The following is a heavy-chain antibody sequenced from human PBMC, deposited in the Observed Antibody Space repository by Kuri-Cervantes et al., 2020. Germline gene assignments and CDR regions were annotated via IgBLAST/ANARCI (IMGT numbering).Heavy chain of an antibody. J-gene: IGHJ4*02. D-gene: IGHD3-9*01. CDR2: ISSSGSTI. CDR3: ARDAPLRYFDWLLYFDY. CDR1: GFTFSSYG. Sequence: GESLKISCAASGFTFSSYGMHWVRQAPGKGLEWVSYISSSGSTIYYADSVKGRFTISRDNAKNSLYLQMNSLRAEDTAVYYCARDAPLRYFDWLLYFDYWGQGTLVTVSS. V-gene: IGHV3-48*04.